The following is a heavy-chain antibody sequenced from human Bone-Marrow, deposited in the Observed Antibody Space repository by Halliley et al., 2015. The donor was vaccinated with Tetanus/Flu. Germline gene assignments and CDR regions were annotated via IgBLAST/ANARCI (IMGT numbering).Heavy chain of an antibody. Sequence: TLSLTCTVSGDSVSSGTYFWSWIRQPPGKGLEWIGGIYYSGSTNYNPPLKSRLTISLDTSRNQFSLRLSSVTAADTAVYYCARDFFDSTGYIDYWGQGTLVTVSS. CDR1: GDSVSSGTYF. D-gene: IGHD3-22*01. J-gene: IGHJ4*02. CDR2: IYYSGST. CDR3: ARDFFDSTGYIDY. V-gene: IGHV4-61*01.